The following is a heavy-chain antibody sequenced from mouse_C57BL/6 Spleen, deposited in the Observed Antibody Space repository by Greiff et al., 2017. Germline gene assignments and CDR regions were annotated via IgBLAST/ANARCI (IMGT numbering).Heavy chain of an antibody. D-gene: IGHD1-1*01. J-gene: IGHJ2*01. CDR2: ISNGGGST. CDR1: GFTFSDYY. V-gene: IGHV5-12*01. Sequence: EVMLVESGGGLVQPGGSLKLSCAASGFTFSDYYMYWVRQTPGKRLEWVAYISNGGGSTYYPDTVKGRFTISRDNAKNTLYLQMSRLKSEDTAMYYCARLDGSLDYWGQGTTLTVSS. CDR3: ARLDGSLDY.